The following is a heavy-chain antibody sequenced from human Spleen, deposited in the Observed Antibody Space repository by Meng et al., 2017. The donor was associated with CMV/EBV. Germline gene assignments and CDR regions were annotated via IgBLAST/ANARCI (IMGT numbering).Heavy chain of an antibody. CDR2: INHSGST. CDR3: ARSNMYYFDY. V-gene: IGHV4-34*01. J-gene: IGHJ4*02. D-gene: IGHD4-11*01. Sequence: LSLTCAVYGGSFSGYYWSWIRQPPGKGLEWIGEINHSGSTNYNPSLKSRVTISVDTSKNQFSLKLSSVTAADTAVYYCARSNMYYFDYWGQGTLVTVSS. CDR1: GGSFSGYY.